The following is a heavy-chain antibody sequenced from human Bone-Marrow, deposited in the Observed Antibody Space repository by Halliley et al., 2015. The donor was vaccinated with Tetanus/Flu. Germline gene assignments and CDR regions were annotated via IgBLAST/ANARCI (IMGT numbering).Heavy chain of an antibody. Sequence: GFSRRQGFGGTTEYAPSVAGRFTISRDDSKGVAYLQLDSLKTEDTAIYYCANLDYGDSPWFDPWGQGTLVTVSS. CDR2: SRRQGFGGTT. V-gene: IGHV3-49*02. CDR3: ANLDYGDSPWFDP. J-gene: IGHJ5*02. D-gene: IGHD4-17*01.